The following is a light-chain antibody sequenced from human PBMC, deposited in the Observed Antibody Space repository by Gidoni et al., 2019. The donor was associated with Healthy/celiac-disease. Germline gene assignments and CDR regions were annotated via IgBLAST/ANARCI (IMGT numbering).Light chain of an antibody. Sequence: EIVLTQSPGTLSLSPGERATLSCRASQSVSSSYLAWYQQKPGQAPRLLIYGACSRATGIPDRFSGSGSGTDFTLTISRLEPEDFAVYYCQQYGSPWTFGQGTKVEIK. V-gene: IGKV3-20*01. CDR1: QSVSSSY. J-gene: IGKJ1*01. CDR3: QQYGSPWT. CDR2: GAC.